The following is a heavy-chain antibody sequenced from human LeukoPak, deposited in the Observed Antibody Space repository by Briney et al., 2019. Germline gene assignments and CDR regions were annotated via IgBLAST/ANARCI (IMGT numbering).Heavy chain of an antibody. D-gene: IGHD3-10*01. CDR3: ARAPPGSDSIWILWFDSPPSYGMDV. CDR1: GFTFSSYA. Sequence: GGSLRLSCAASGFTFSSYAMHWVRQAPGKGLEWVAVISYDRSNKYYADSVKGRFTISRDNSKNTLYLQMNSLRAEDTAVYYCARAPPGSDSIWILWFDSPPSYGMDVWGQGTTVTVSS. V-gene: IGHV3-30*04. J-gene: IGHJ6*02. CDR2: ISYDRSNK.